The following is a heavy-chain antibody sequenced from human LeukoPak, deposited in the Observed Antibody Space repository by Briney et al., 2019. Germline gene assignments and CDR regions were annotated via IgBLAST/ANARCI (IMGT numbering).Heavy chain of an antibody. V-gene: IGHV3-30-3*01. J-gene: IGHJ4*02. Sequence: PGGSLRLSCAASGFTFSSYAMHWVRQAPGKGLEWVAVISYDGSNKYYADSVKGRFTISRDNSKNTLYLQMSSLRAEDTAVYYCASSGSYSYFDYWGQGTLVTVSS. D-gene: IGHD3-10*01. CDR2: ISYDGSNK. CDR1: GFTFSSYA. CDR3: ASSGSYSYFDY.